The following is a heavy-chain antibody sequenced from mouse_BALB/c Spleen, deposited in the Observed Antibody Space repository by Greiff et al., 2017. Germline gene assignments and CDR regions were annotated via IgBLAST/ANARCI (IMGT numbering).Heavy chain of an antibody. CDR1: GFNIKDTY. Sequence: EVQLQQSGAELVKPGASVKLSCTASGFNIKDTYMHWVKQRPEQGLEWIGRIDPANGNTKYDPKFQGKATITADTSSNTAYLQLSSLTSEDTAVYYCARRGLRRGYFDYWGQGTTLTVSS. CDR2: IDPANGNT. D-gene: IGHD3-1*01. CDR3: ARRGLRRGYFDY. J-gene: IGHJ2*01. V-gene: IGHV14-3*02.